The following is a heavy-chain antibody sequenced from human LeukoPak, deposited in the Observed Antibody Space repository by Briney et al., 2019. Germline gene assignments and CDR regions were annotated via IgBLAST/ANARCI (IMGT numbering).Heavy chain of an antibody. CDR1: GFIFDDYA. D-gene: IGHD3-22*01. J-gene: IGHJ4*02. CDR2: ISWNGGRT. Sequence: PGRSLRLSCAASGFIFDDYAMRWVRQAPGKGLEWVSGISWNGGRTAYADSVKGRLTISRDNAKNSLYLQMNSLRAEDTALYYCAKPIYDSSGYTIVGFDYWGQGTLVTVSS. CDR3: AKPIYDSSGYTIVGFDY. V-gene: IGHV3-9*01.